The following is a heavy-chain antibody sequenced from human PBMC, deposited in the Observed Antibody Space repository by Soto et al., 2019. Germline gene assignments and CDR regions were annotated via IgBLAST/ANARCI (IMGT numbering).Heavy chain of an antibody. V-gene: IGHV1-69*08. CDR2: IIPILGIA. CDR3: ARDRGVNIGGSYRYTGFDY. Sequence: QVQLVQSGAEVKKPGSSVKVSCKASGGTFSSYTISWVRQAPGQGLEWMGRIIPILGIANYAQKFQGRVTITADKSTSTAYMELSSLRSEDTAVYYCARDRGVNIGGSYRYTGFDYWGQGTLVTVSS. D-gene: IGHD3-16*02. J-gene: IGHJ4*02. CDR1: GGTFSSYT.